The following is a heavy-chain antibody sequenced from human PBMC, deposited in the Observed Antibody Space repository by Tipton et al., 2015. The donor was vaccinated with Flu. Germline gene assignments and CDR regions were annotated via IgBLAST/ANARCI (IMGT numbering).Heavy chain of an antibody. D-gene: IGHD3-10*01. J-gene: IGHJ4*02. V-gene: IGHV4-4*07. CDR3: ARFSVRGESDY. CDR1: GGSINSYY. CDR2: IYSSGST. Sequence: LRLSCTVSGGSINSYYWSWIRQSAGKGLEWIGRIYSSGSTNYNPSLKSRATMSVDTSKNQFSLKMSSVTAADTAVYYCARFSVRGESDYWGQGTLVTVSS.